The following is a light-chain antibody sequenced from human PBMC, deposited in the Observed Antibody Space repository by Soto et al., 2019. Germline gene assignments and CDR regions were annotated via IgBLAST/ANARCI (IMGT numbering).Light chain of an antibody. CDR2: DVS. V-gene: IGLV2-14*01. Sequence: QSALNQPAYVSGSPGQSITISCTGTSSDVGGYNYVSWYQQHPGKAPKLMIYDVSNRPSGVSNRFSGSKSANTASLTISWLQAEDEADYYCSSYTGSSTYVVFGGGTKLTVL. J-gene: IGLJ2*01. CDR1: SSDVGGYNY. CDR3: SSYTGSSTYVV.